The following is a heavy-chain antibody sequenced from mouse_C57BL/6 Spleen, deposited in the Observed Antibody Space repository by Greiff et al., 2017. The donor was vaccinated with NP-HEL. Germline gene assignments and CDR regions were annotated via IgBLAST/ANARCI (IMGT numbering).Heavy chain of an antibody. CDR1: GYTFTNYW. Sequence: QVQLQQSGAELVRPGTSVKMSCKASGYTFTNYWIGWAKQRPGHGLEWIGDIYPGGGYTNYNEKFKGKATLTADKSSSTAYMQFSSLPSEDSAIYYCAGREDYYGSSLYYFDYWGQGTTLTVSS. D-gene: IGHD1-1*01. J-gene: IGHJ2*01. CDR3: AGREDYYGSSLYYFDY. CDR2: IYPGGGYT. V-gene: IGHV1-63*01.